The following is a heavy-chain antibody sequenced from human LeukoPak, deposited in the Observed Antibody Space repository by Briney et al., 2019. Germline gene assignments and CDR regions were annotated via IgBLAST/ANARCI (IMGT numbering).Heavy chain of an antibody. CDR2: INPNSGDT. CDR3: ARDQAFVYCSGGTCYDDY. Sequence: ASVKVSCKASRYTFTGYYMHWVRQAPGQGLEWMGWINPNSGDTHYAQKFQGRVTMTRDTSINTAYMELSRLRSDDTAVYYCARDQAFVYCSGGTCYDDYWGQGSLVTVSS. D-gene: IGHD2-15*01. V-gene: IGHV1-2*02. CDR1: RYTFTGYY. J-gene: IGHJ4*02.